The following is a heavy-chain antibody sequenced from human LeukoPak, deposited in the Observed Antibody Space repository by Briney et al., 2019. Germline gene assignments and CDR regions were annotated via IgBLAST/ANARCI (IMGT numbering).Heavy chain of an antibody. D-gene: IGHD6-19*01. CDR1: GFTFTDYY. J-gene: IGHJ4*02. V-gene: IGHV3-11*04. Sequence: GGSLRLSCAASGFTFTDYYMSWIRQAPGKGLEWVSYISSSGSSISYADSVEGRFTISRDNSKNTLYLQMNSLRAEDTAVYYCAKDEGSVAGNPGLVDYWGQGTLVTVSS. CDR3: AKDEGSVAGNPGLVDY. CDR2: ISSSGSSI.